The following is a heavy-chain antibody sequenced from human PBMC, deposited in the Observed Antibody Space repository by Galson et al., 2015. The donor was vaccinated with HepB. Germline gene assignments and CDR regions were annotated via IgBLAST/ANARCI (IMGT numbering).Heavy chain of an antibody. V-gene: IGHV3-74*01. CDR2: VSSDGSST. D-gene: IGHD1-26*01. Sequence: SLRLSCAASEFNFNTYWMHWVRQTPGKGLERVARVSSDGSSTSYADSVKGRFTISRDNAKNTLYLQMNSLRAEDTAVYYCSRLRGRDYSGKNSRALDYWGQGTLVTVSS. J-gene: IGHJ4*02. CDR3: SRLRGRDYSGKNSRALDY. CDR1: EFNFNTYW.